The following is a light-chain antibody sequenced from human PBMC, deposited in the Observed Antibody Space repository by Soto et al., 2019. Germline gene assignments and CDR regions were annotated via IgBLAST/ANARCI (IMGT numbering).Light chain of an antibody. CDR3: SSYTSSSTLVV. V-gene: IGLV2-14*01. CDR2: DVS. J-gene: IGLJ2*01. Sequence: QSALTKPASVSGSPGQSITISCTGTSSDVGGYNYVSWYQQHPGKAPKLMIYDVSNRPSGVSNRFSGSRSGNTASLTISGLQAEDEADDYCSSYTSSSTLVVFGGGTKVTVL. CDR1: SSDVGGYNY.